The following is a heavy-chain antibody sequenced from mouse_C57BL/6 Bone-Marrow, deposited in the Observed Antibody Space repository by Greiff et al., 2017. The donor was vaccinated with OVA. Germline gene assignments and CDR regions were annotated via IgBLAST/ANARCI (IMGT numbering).Heavy chain of an antibody. CDR3: ARHAFYAMDY. CDR2: IYPRSGNT. Sequence: VQGVESGAELARPGASVKLSCKASGYTFTSYGISWVKQRTGQGLEWIGEIYPRSGNTYYNEKFKGKATLTADKSSSTAYMELRSLTSEDSAVYFCARHAFYAMDYWGQGTSVTVSS. V-gene: IGHV1-81*01. J-gene: IGHJ4*01. CDR1: GYTFTSYG.